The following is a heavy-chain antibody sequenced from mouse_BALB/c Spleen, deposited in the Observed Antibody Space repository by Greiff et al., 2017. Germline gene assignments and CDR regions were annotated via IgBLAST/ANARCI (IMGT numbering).Heavy chain of an antibody. J-gene: IGHJ2*01. Sequence: QVQLQQPGAELVKPGASVKLSCKASGYTFTSYWMHWVKQRPGQGLEWIGEINPSNGRTNYNEKFKSKATLTVDKSSSTAYMQLSSLTSEDSAVYYCAWSSSEFDYWGQGTTLTVSS. D-gene: IGHD1-1*01. CDR1: GYTFTSYW. CDR3: AWSSSEFDY. V-gene: IGHV1S81*02. CDR2: INPSNGRT.